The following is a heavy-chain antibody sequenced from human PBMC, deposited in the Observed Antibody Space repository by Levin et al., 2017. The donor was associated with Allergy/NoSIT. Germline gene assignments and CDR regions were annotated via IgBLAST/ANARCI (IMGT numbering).Heavy chain of an antibody. CDR3: ARYYSDTSGYLSDS. CDR2: ISTSGGTT. CDR1: GFAFSNSA. J-gene: IGHJ4*02. Sequence: LSLTCAASGFAFSNSAMSWVRQAPGKGLEWVSAISTSGGTTEYADSVKGRFTISRDNSKNTLFLQMNRLSAEDTAVYYCARYYSDTSGYLSDSWGQGTLVTVPS. V-gene: IGHV3-23*01. D-gene: IGHD3-22*01.